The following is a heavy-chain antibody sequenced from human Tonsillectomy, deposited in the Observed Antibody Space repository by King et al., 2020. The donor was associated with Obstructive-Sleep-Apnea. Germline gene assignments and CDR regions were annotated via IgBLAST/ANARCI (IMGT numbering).Heavy chain of an antibody. CDR1: GFTFSSFC. CDR2: ISYDGSNK. J-gene: IGHJ6*02. Sequence: QLVQSGGGVVQPGRSLRRSCAASGFTFSSFCMHWVRQAPGKGLEGGAVISYDGSNKYFADSVKGRFTISRDNSKNTLYLQMNSLRAEDTAVYYCAKYSLYTSGSYAMDVWGQGTTVTVSS. CDR3: AKYSLYTSGSYAMDV. D-gene: IGHD3-10*01. V-gene: IGHV3-30*18.